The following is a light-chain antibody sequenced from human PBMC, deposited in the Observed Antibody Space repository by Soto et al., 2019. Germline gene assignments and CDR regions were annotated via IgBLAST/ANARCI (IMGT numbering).Light chain of an antibody. CDR3: QQSSNWPPIT. J-gene: IGKJ5*01. CDR1: QSVSSN. Sequence: IVMTQSPATLSVSPGERATLSCRASQSVSSNLAWYQQKPGQAPRLLVYGASTRAAGIPARFSGSGSGTEFTLTITSLQSEDFAVYYCQQSSNWPPITFGLGTRLEIK. CDR2: GAS. V-gene: IGKV3-15*01.